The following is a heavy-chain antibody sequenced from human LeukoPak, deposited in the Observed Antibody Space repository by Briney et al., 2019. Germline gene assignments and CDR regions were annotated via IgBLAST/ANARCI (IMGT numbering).Heavy chain of an antibody. CDR3: ARVGCSGGSCYGMDV. CDR2: IYYSGST. V-gene: IGHV4-59*12. J-gene: IGHJ6*02. CDR1: GGSISSYY. Sequence: SETLSLTCTVSGGSISSYYWSWIRQPPGKGLEWIGYIYYSGSTNYNPSLKSRVTISVDTSKNQFSLKLSSVTAAGTAVYYCARVGCSGGSCYGMDVWGQGTTVTVSS. D-gene: IGHD2-15*01.